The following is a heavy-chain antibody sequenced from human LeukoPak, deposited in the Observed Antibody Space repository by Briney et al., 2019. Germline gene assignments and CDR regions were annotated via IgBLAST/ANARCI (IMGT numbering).Heavy chain of an antibody. J-gene: IGHJ4*02. V-gene: IGHV3-21*01. D-gene: IGHD4-17*01. CDR3: ARSRANGDYGY. Sequence: PGGSLRLSCAASGFTFSSYSMNWVRQAPGKGLEWVSSISSSSSYIYYAGSVKGRFTISRDNAKNSLYLQMNSLRAEDTAVYYCARSRANGDYGYWGQGTLVTVSS. CDR2: ISSSSSYI. CDR1: GFTFSSYS.